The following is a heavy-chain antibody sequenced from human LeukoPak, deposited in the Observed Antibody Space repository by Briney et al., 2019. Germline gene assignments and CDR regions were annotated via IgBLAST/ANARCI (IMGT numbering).Heavy chain of an antibody. Sequence: SETLSLTCTVSGGSISSSCYYWGWIRQPPGKGLEWIGSIYYSGSTYYNPSLKSRVTISVDTSKNQFSLKLSSVTAADTAVYYCARTQVDTAMDPFDYWGQGTLVTVSS. J-gene: IGHJ4*02. D-gene: IGHD5-18*01. CDR3: ARTQVDTAMDPFDY. CDR1: GGSISSSCYY. CDR2: IYYSGST. V-gene: IGHV4-39*07.